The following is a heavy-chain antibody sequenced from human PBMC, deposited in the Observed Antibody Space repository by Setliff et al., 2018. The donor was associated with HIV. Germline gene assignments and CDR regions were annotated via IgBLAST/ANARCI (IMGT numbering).Heavy chain of an antibody. CDR3: VTVVQDDLGVALFDY. CDR2: IYFSGIT. V-gene: IGHV4-39*01. J-gene: IGHJ4*02. Sequence: SETLSLTCSVSGDSVSSSSYYWGWLRQSPGQGRVWIGSIYFSGITHDNPSRKSRVTTYVDTYKNSFYLNLQSVTAGDPGFSDCVTVVQDDLGVALFDYWGPGILVTVS. CDR1: GDSVSSSSYY. D-gene: IGHD3-3*01.